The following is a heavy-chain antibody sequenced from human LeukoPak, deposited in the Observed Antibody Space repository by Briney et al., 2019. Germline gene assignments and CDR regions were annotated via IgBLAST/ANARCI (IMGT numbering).Heavy chain of an antibody. Sequence: PGRSLRLSCAASGFTFSSYDMHWVRQAPGKGLEWVAVIWYDGSNKYYADSVKGRFTISRDNSKNTLYLQMNSLRAEDTAVYYCARDPSGYDILTGYYHHNWFDPWGQGTLVTVSS. CDR3: ARDPSGYDILTGYYHHNWFDP. V-gene: IGHV3-33*01. J-gene: IGHJ5*02. CDR1: GFTFSSYD. CDR2: IWYDGSNK. D-gene: IGHD3-9*01.